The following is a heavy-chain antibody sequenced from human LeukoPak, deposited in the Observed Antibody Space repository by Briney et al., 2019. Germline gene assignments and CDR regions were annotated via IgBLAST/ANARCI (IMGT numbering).Heavy chain of an antibody. J-gene: IGHJ4*02. CDR1: GFTFSDYY. CDR2: ISGSGSTT. D-gene: IGHD1-26*01. V-gene: IGHV3-11*04. Sequence: GGSLRLSCGASGFTFSDYYMSWIRQAPGKGLEWVSYISGSGSTTYYADSVKGRFTISRDNAKNSLYLQMNSLRAEDTAVYYCALLVGATLDFDYWGQGTLVTVSS. CDR3: ALLVGATLDFDY.